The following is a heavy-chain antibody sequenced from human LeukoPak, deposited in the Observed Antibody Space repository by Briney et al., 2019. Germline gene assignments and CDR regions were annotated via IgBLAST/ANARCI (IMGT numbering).Heavy chain of an antibody. J-gene: IGHJ3*02. CDR3: AKVLIADSYYDSTGAHDGFDM. CDR1: GFTFSAFS. CDR2: ISSSSRYI. D-gene: IGHD3-22*01. Sequence: GGSLRLSCAVSGFTFSAFSMNWVRQAPGKGLEWLSSISSSSRYINYADSVKGRLTISSDNAKNSVFLQMNSLRAEDTAVYYCAKVLIADSYYDSTGAHDGFDMWGQGTMVTVSS. V-gene: IGHV3-21*06.